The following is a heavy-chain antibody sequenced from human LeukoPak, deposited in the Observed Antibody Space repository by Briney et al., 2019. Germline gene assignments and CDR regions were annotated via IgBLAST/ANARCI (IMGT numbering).Heavy chain of an antibody. V-gene: IGHV4-39*01. Sequence: SETLSLTCTVSGGSIRSSYYYWGWIRQPPGKGLEWIGSIYYSGSTYYSPSLKSRVTISVDTSKNQFSLKLSSVTAADTAVYFCARGRDGYNLDWFDSWGQGTLVTVSS. CDR2: IYYSGST. D-gene: IGHD5-24*01. J-gene: IGHJ5*01. CDR1: GGSIRSSYYY. CDR3: ARGRDGYNLDWFDS.